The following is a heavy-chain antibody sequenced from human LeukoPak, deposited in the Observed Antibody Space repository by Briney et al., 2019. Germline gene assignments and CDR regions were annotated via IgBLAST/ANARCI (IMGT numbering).Heavy chain of an antibody. J-gene: IGHJ6*02. Sequence: SETLSLTCAVYGGSFSGYNWSWIRQPPGTGLEWMGEINNSGSTNYNPSLNSRVTISVDTAKNQISLKLSSGTAADTAVYDCARENYYGSGSDYPYYYYGMDGWGQGTTVTVSS. D-gene: IGHD3-10*01. CDR2: INNSGST. CDR3: ARENYYGSGSDYPYYYYGMDG. CDR1: GGSFSGYN. V-gene: IGHV4-34*01.